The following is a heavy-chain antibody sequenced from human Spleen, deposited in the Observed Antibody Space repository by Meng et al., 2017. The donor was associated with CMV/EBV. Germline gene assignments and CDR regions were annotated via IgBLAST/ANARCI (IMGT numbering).Heavy chain of an antibody. CDR2: TSAGGDKT. CDR1: VFTFSNFV. V-gene: IGHV3-23*01. Sequence: SCAAPVFTFSNFVMPWVRQAPGKGLGWVSSTSAGGDKTYYADSVRGRFTISRDNAKNSLYLQMNSLRAEDTAVYYCARGPSSGLGRYWGQGTLVTVSS. CDR3: ARGPSSGLGRY. D-gene: IGHD3-22*01. J-gene: IGHJ4*02.